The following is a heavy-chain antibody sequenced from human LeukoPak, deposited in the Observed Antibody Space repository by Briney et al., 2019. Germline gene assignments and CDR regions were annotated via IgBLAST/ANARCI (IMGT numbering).Heavy chain of an antibody. J-gene: IGHJ6*03. V-gene: IGHV4-4*07. CDR2: IYTSGST. CDR1: GGSISSYY. CDR3: ARGDYGGNSRYYYYYMDV. Sequence: SETLSLTCTVSGGSISSYYWSWIRQPPGKGLEWIGRIYTSGSTNYNPSLKSRVTMSVDTSKNQFSLKLSSVTAADTAVYFCARGDYGGNSRYYYYYMDVWGKGTTVTVSS. D-gene: IGHD4-23*01.